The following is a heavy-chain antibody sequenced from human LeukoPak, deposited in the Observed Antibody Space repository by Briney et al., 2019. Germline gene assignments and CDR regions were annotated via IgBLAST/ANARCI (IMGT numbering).Heavy chain of an antibody. CDR1: GFNHSNYW. CDR2: IKEDGSEK. D-gene: IGHD6-19*01. CDR3: ARAGYSRGWYFPQDC. V-gene: IGHV3-7*04. Sequence: GGSVRLSCAASGFNHSNYWMIWVRQAPGKGLDWVANIKEDGSEKNYVDSVKGRFTIPRDNANHSLCLQMNSLRAEDTAVYYCARAGYSRGWYFPQDCWGQGTLVTVSS. J-gene: IGHJ4*02.